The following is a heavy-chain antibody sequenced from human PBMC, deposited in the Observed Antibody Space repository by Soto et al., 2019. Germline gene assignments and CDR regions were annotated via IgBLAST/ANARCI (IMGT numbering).Heavy chain of an antibody. D-gene: IGHD6-13*01. CDR3: APGIAAAGLYYYYGMDV. V-gene: IGHV1-18*01. J-gene: IGHJ6*02. CDR2: ISAYNGNT. CDR1: GYTFTSYG. Sequence: ASVKVSCKASGYTFTSYGISWVRQAPGQGLEWMGWISAYNGNTNYAQKLQGRVTMTTDTSTSTAYMELRSLRSDDTAVYYCAPGIAAAGLYYYYGMDVWGQGTTVTVSS.